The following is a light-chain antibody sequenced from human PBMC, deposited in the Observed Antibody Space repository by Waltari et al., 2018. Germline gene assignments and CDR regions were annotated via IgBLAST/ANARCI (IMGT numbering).Light chain of an antibody. CDR2: GKE. CDR3: HSRKGSDNQVV. J-gene: IGLJ3*02. Sequence: SELTQGPDVSVALGQTVKITCQGASLRTSYASWYQVKPGQAPVLVLFGKETRPSGIPDRISGYSSGTTSSLTITGAQAEDEAAYYCHSRKGSDNQVVFGGGTKLTVL. CDR1: SLRTSY. V-gene: IGLV3-19*01.